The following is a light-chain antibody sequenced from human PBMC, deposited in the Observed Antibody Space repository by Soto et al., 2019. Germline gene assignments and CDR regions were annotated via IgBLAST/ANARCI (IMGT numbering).Light chain of an antibody. CDR1: QGISSW. Sequence: DIQMTQSPSSVSASVGDRVXITCRASQGISSWLGWYQQKPGQAPKLLIYSASSLQSGVPSRFSGSGSGTDFSLTISSLQPEDFATYYCQQANSFPLTFGGGTKVEI. V-gene: IGKV1-12*01. CDR3: QQANSFPLT. CDR2: SAS. J-gene: IGKJ4*01.